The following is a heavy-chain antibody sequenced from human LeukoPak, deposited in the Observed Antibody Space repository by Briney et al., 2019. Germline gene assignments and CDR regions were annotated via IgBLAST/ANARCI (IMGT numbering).Heavy chain of an antibody. D-gene: IGHD2/OR15-2a*01. CDR2: IYGSGGRT. V-gene: IGHV3-23*01. CDR1: GFTFSSYA. Sequence: GGSLRLSCAASGFTFSSYAMTWVRQAPGKGLEWVSSIYGSGGRTYYADSVKGRFTISRDNSKNTLYLQMNSLRAEDTAVYYCAKSVLYGHHYYYYIDVSGKGTTVTVSS. J-gene: IGHJ6*03. CDR3: AKSVLYGHHYYYYIDV.